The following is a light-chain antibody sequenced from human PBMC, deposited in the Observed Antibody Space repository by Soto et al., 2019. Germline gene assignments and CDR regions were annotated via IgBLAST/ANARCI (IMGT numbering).Light chain of an antibody. CDR2: LNSDGSH. Sequence: QPVLTQSPSASASLGASVKLTCTLSSGHSSYAIAWHQQQPETGPRYLMKLNSDGSHSKGDGIPDRFSGSSSGAERYLTISGLQSEDEADYYCQTWGTGIWVFGGGTKLTVL. CDR1: SGHSSYA. V-gene: IGLV4-69*01. CDR3: QTWGTGIWV. J-gene: IGLJ3*02.